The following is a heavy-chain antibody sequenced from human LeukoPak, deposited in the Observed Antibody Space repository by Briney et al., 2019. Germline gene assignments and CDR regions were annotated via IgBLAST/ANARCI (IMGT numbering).Heavy chain of an antibody. CDR2: IKSKGSGGTT. Sequence: PGGSLRLSCAASGTNFKIDWMNWVRQAPGKGLEWVGLIKSKGSGGTTDYAAPVKGRFTISRDDSENTLYLQMNSLKTEDTAVYFCAKVRDPSSFAFDYWGQGTLVTVSS. J-gene: IGHJ4*02. CDR1: GTNFKIDW. V-gene: IGHV3-15*01. CDR3: AKVRDPSSFAFDY. D-gene: IGHD2-2*01.